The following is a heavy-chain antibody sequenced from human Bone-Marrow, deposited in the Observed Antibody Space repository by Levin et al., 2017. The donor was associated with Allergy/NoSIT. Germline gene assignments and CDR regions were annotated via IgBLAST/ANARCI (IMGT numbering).Heavy chain of an antibody. CDR2: IHYSGST. Sequence: SETLSLTCIVSGASISNTAYYWGWIRRPPGKGLEWIGSIHYSGSTFYNPSFKSRVTISADPSKNQFSLRLTSVTAADTAVYYCTSDGGQWLLDYWGQGTLVTVSS. D-gene: IGHD6-19*01. J-gene: IGHJ4*02. CDR1: GASISNTAYY. CDR3: TSDGGQWLLDY. V-gene: IGHV4-39*01.